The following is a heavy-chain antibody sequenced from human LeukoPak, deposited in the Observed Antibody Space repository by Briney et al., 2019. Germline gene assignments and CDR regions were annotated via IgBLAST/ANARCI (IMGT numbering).Heavy chain of an antibody. V-gene: IGHV3-64*01. CDR1: GFTFSTYV. CDR3: ARSDWFDP. J-gene: IGHJ5*02. Sequence: HAGGSLRLSCAASGFTFSTYVMQWVRQAPGKGLEYVSAITGDGGYTYYANSVKGRFTISRDNAKNTLYLQMNSLRVEDTAVYYCARSDWFDPWGQGTLVTVSS. CDR2: ITGDGGYT.